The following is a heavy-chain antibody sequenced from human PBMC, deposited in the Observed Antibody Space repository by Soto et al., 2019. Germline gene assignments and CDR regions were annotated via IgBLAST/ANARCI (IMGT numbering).Heavy chain of an antibody. Sequence: ASVKFSCKTSGYTFSNYGITWVRQAPGQPLEWLGWISLYSDGTNYAQKFQGRVSMTTDTSTTTAYMELRSLRSDDTAVYYCARVVPGAEAWFDPWGQGTQVTVSS. V-gene: IGHV1-18*01. J-gene: IGHJ5*02. CDR2: ISLYSDGT. CDR3: ARVVPGAEAWFDP. D-gene: IGHD2-2*01. CDR1: GYTFSNYG.